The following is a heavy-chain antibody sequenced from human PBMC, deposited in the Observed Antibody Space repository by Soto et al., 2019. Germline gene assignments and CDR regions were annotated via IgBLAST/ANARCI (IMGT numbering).Heavy chain of an antibody. J-gene: IGHJ6*02. CDR1: GFTFSSHG. Sequence: PGGSLRLSCAASGFTFSSHGMHWVRQAPGKGLEWVALISYDGSNKYYADSVKGRFTISRDNSKNTLYLQMNSLRAEDTAVYYCAKDVVVGATPGLGDYYYYYGMDVWGQGTTVTVSS. CDR2: ISYDGSNK. CDR3: AKDVVVGATPGLGDYYYYYGMDV. V-gene: IGHV3-30*18. D-gene: IGHD1-26*01.